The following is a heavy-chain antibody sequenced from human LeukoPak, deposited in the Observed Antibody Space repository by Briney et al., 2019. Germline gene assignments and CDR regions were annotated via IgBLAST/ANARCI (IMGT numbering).Heavy chain of an antibody. CDR1: GYTITTYY. D-gene: IGHD2-2*01. V-gene: IGHV1-46*01. CDR2: INPSAGST. Sequence: ASVKVSCKASGYTITTYYIHWVRQAPGQGLEWMGIINPSAGSTSYAQKFQGRITMTRDTSATTAYMELSSLRSEDTAVYYCARGRKPAAAPQAHFDYWGQGTLVTVSS. CDR3: ARGRKPAAAPQAHFDY. J-gene: IGHJ4*02.